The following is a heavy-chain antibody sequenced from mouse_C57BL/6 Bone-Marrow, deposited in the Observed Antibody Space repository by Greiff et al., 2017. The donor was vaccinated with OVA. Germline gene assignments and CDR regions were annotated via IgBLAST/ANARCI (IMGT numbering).Heavy chain of an antibody. CDR2: ISGGGGNT. D-gene: IGHD1-1*01. J-gene: IGHJ4*01. CDR3: ARPYYYGSSFYYYAMDY. Sequence: EVKLVESGGGLVKPGGSLKLSCAASGFTFSSYTMSWVRQTPEKRLEWVATISGGGGNTYYPDSVKGRFTISRDNAKNTLYLQMSSLRSEDTALYYCARPYYYGSSFYYYAMDYWGQGTSVTVSS. V-gene: IGHV5-9*01. CDR1: GFTFSSYT.